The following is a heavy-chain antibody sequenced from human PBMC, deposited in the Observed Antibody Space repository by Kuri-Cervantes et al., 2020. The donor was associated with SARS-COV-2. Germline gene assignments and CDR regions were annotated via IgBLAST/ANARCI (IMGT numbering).Heavy chain of an antibody. Sequence: GGSLRLSCEVFGFTFNHYSMGWVRQAPGKGLEWVSSISSSGTYTYYADSVKGRFTISRDNAKNSLYLQMNSLRGEDTALYYCVRALGAAEADFWGRGTLVTVSS. CDR1: GFTFNHYS. CDR3: VRALGAAEADF. V-gene: IGHV3-21*01. J-gene: IGHJ4*02. D-gene: IGHD1-26*01. CDR2: ISSSGTYT.